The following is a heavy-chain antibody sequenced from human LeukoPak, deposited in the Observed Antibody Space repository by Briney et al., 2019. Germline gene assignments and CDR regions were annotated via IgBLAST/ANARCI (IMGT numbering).Heavy chain of an antibody. J-gene: IGHJ6*02. V-gene: IGHV4-39*07. Sequence: SETLSLTCTVSGGSISSSSYYWGWIRQPPGKGLEWIGTIYYSGSTYYNPSLKSRVTISVDTSKEQFSLKLSSVTAADTAVYYCARDNRYFDPGVYYYYGMDVWGQGTTVTVSS. CDR1: GGSISSSSYY. CDR3: ARDNRYFDPGVYYYYGMDV. CDR2: IYYSGST. D-gene: IGHD2/OR15-2a*01.